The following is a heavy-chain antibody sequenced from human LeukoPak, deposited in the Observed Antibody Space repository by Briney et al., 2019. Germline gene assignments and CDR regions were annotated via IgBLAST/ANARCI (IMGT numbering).Heavy chain of an antibody. CDR1: GFTFSSYS. Sequence: GGSLRLSCAASGFTFSSYSMNWVRQAPGKGLEWVSSISSSSSYIYYVDSVKGRFTISRDNAKNSLYLQMNSLRAEDTAVYYCARGYGCGYWGQGTLVTVSS. V-gene: IGHV3-21*01. CDR3: ARGYGCGY. D-gene: IGHD2-15*01. CDR2: ISSSSSYI. J-gene: IGHJ4*02.